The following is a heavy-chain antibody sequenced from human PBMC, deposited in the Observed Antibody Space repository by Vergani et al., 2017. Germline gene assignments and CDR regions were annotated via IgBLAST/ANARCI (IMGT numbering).Heavy chain of an antibody. CDR3: AGVVMATAKEGGYYFDY. CDR2: IYTSGST. CDR1: GGSISSGSYY. D-gene: IGHD5-12*01. Sequence: QVQLQESGPGLVKPSQTLSLTCTVSGGSISSGSYYWSWIRQPAGKGLEWIGRIYTSGSTNYNPALKIRVTIPVATSKNQFSLKLSSVTAADTAVYYCAGVVMATAKEGGYYFDYWGQGTLVTVSS. J-gene: IGHJ4*02. V-gene: IGHV4-61*02.